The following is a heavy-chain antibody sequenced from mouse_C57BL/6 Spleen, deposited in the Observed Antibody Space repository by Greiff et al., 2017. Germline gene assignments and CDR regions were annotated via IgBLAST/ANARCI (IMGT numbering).Heavy chain of an antibody. CDR1: GYAFSSSW. D-gene: IGHD1-2*01. J-gene: IGHJ3*01. V-gene: IGHV1-82*01. Sequence: QVQLQQSGPELVQPGASVKISCKASGYAFSSSWMNWVQQRPGKGLEWIGRIYPGDGDTNYNGKFKGKATLTADKSSSTAYMQLSSLASEDSAVYFCARPPINTDAYWGQGTLVTVSA. CDR2: IYPGDGDT. CDR3: ARPPINTDAY.